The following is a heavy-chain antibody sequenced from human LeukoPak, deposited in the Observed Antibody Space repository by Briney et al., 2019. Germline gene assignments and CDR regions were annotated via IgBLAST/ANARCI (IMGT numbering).Heavy chain of an antibody. CDR2: IYYSGST. V-gene: IGHV4-31*03. CDR1: SGSISSGGYY. Sequence: PSETLSLTCTASSGSISSGGYYWSWIRQPPGKGLEWIGYIYYSGSTSYNPSLNSRATTSVDTTNNQFSLTMSSVTAADTAVYYCARGHNSGWYNWFDSWGQGTLVTVSS. CDR3: ARGHNSGWYNWFDS. D-gene: IGHD6-19*01. J-gene: IGHJ5*01.